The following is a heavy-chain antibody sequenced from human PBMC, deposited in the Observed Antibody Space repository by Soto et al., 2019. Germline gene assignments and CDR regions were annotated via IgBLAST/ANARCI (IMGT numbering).Heavy chain of an antibody. V-gene: IGHV5-10-1*01. CDR3: ARLRSDILPKDV. Sequence: SLKVSCKCSGYSFTSYCISWVRQMPGKGLEWMGRIDPSDSYTNYSPSFQGHVTISADKSSSTAYLQWSSLKASDTAMYYCARLRSDILPKDVWAQRTTLTVTS. D-gene: IGHD3-9*01. CDR1: GYSFTSYC. J-gene: IGHJ6*02. CDR2: IDPSDSYT.